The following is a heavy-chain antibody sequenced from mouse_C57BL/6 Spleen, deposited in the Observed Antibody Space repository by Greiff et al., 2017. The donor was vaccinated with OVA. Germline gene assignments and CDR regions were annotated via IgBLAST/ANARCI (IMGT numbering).Heavy chain of an antibody. CDR3: TRDGYYVRAMDY. J-gene: IGHJ4*01. D-gene: IGHD2-3*01. V-gene: IGHV1-12*01. Sequence: QVQLQQSGAELVRPGASVKMSCKASGYTFTSYYMHWVKQTPRQGLEWIGAIYPGNGDTSYTQQFTGKSTLTVDKSSSTAYMHLSRLTYEDSAVYFCTRDGYYVRAMDYWGQGTSVTVSS. CDR2: IYPGNGDT. CDR1: GYTFTSYY.